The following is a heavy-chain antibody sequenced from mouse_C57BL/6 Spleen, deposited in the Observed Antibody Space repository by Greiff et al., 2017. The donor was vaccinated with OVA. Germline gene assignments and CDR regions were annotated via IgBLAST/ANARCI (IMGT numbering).Heavy chain of an antibody. Sequence: QVQLQQSGPELVKPGASVKISCKASGYAFSSSWMNWVKQRPGKGLEWIGRIYPGDGDTNYNGKFKGKATLTADKSSSTAYMQLSSLTSEDSAVYFCAREGSSSYWYFDVWGTGTTVTVSS. D-gene: IGHD1-1*01. J-gene: IGHJ1*03. CDR1: GYAFSSSW. V-gene: IGHV1-82*01. CDR2: IYPGDGDT. CDR3: AREGSSSYWYFDV.